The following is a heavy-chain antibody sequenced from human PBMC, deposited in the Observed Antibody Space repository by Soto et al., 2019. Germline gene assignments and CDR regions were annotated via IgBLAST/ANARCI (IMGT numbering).Heavy chain of an antibody. CDR3: AGNSDSSGYYDDY. D-gene: IGHD3-22*01. Sequence: QVQLVQSGAEVKKPGSSVKVSCKASGGTFSSYAISRVGQAPGQGLEWMGGIIPIFGTANYAQKFQGRVTITADESTSTDYMELSSLRSEDTAVYYCAGNSDSSGYYDDYWGQGTLVTVSS. V-gene: IGHV1-69*12. J-gene: IGHJ4*02. CDR1: GGTFSSYA. CDR2: IIPIFGTA.